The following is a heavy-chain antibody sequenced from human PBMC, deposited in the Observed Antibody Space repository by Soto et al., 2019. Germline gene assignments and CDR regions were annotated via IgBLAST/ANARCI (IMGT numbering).Heavy chain of an antibody. CDR2: IYPGDSDT. CDR1: GYNFTSYW. CDR3: ARLARDGYNSPDY. Sequence: AGESQKISCKGSGYNFTSYWIGWVRQMPGKGLEWMGIIYPGDSDTRYSPSFQGQVTISADKSISTAYLQWSSLKASDTAMYYCARLARDGYNSPDYWGQGTLVTVSS. V-gene: IGHV5-51*01. J-gene: IGHJ4*02. D-gene: IGHD5-12*01.